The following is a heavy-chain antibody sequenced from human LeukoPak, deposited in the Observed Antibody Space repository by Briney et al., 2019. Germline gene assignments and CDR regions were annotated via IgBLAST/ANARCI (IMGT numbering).Heavy chain of an antibody. CDR2: INPNSGGT. D-gene: IGHD2-15*01. Sequence: ASVKVSCKASGYTSTGYYMHWVRQAPGQGLEWMGRINPNSGGTNYAQKFQGRVTMTRDTSISTACMELSRLRSDDTAVYYCARGYDIVVVVAASWFDPWGQGTLVTVSS. V-gene: IGHV1-2*06. CDR1: GYTSTGYY. CDR3: ARGYDIVVVVAASWFDP. J-gene: IGHJ5*02.